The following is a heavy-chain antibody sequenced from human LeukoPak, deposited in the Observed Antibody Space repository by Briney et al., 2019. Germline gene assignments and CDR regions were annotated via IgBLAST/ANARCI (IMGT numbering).Heavy chain of an antibody. D-gene: IGHD3-22*01. Sequence: PSETLSLTCTVSGGSISSSSHYWGWIRQPPGKGLEWIGSMYYRGSTYHNPSLKSRVTISVDTSKNQFSLKLSSVTAADTAVYYCARSYYDSSGYSLGVDYWGQGTLVTVSS. CDR2: MYYRGST. J-gene: IGHJ4*02. CDR3: ARSYYDSSGYSLGVDY. V-gene: IGHV4-39*07. CDR1: GGSISSSSHY.